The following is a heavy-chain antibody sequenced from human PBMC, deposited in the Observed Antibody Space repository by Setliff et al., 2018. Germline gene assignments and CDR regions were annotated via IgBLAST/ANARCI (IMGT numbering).Heavy chain of an antibody. D-gene: IGHD1-26*01. CDR3: ARDSEGALDY. Sequence: GGSLRLSCAASGFTFSASTMNWVRQAPGKGLEWISADGANESEKHYVDSVKGRFTISRDNAKNSLYLQMNSLRAEDTAQYYCARDSEGALDYWGQGTLVTVSS. CDR2: DGANESEK. V-gene: IGHV3-7*03. J-gene: IGHJ4*02. CDR1: GFTFSAST.